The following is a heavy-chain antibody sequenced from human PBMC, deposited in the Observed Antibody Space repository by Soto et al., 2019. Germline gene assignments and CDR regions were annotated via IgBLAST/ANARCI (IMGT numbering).Heavy chain of an antibody. V-gene: IGHV3-13*01. CDR3: ARVVAAAGPGYYYYYYRLAV. Sequence: GGSLRLSCAASGFTFSSYDMHWVRQATGKGLEWVSAIGTAGDTYYPGSVKGRFTISRENAKNSLYLQMNSLRAEDTAVYYCARVVAAAGPGYYYYYYRLAVWGQGTTVTVSS. D-gene: IGHD6-13*01. J-gene: IGHJ6*02. CDR1: GFTFSSYD. CDR2: IGTAGDT.